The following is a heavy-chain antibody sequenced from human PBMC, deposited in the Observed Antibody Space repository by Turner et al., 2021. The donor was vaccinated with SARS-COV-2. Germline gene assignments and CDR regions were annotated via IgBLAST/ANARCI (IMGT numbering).Heavy chain of an antibody. Sequence: QVQLQESGPGLVKPSETLSLTCTVSGGSISSYYWSWFRQPPGKGLEWIEFIYYSGSTNYNPSLKSRVAISVDTSKNQFSLKLSSVTAADTAVYYCARDPGEESFDYWGQGTLVTVSS. V-gene: IGHV4-59*01. D-gene: IGHD3-16*01. CDR2: IYYSGST. CDR3: ARDPGEESFDY. J-gene: IGHJ4*02. CDR1: GGSISSYY.